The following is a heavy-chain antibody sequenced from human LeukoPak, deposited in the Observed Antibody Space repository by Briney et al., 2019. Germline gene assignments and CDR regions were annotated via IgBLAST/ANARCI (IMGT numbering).Heavy chain of an antibody. Sequence: GGSLRLSCAASGFTFSNYDMVWIRQVTGKGLEWVSAISGSGGSTYYADSVKGRFTISRDNSKNTLYLQMNSLRAEDTAVYYCAKGPADYDFWSGPCNWFDPWGQGTLVTVSS. CDR2: ISGSGGST. CDR1: GFTFSNYD. V-gene: IGHV3-23*01. J-gene: IGHJ5*02. CDR3: AKGPADYDFWSGPCNWFDP. D-gene: IGHD3-3*01.